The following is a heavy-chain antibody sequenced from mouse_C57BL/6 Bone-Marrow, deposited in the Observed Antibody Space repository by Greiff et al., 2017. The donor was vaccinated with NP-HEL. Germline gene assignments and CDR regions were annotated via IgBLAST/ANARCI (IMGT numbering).Heavy chain of an antibody. CDR3: AREGYGTLYFEV. CDR2: ISYSGST. Sequence: EVKLVESGPGMVKPSQSLSLTCTVTGYSITSGYDWHWIRHFPGNKLEWMGYISYSGSTNYNPSLKSRISITHDTSKNHFFLKLNSVTTEDTATYYCAREGYGTLYFEVWGTGTTVTVSS. J-gene: IGHJ1*03. V-gene: IGHV3-1*01. D-gene: IGHD2-10*02. CDR1: GYSITSGYD.